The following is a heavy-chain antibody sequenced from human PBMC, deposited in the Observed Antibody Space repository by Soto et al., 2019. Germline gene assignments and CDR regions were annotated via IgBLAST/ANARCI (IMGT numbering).Heavy chain of an antibody. CDR3: ARLYCSSSSCYSVGAFDI. Sequence: GGSLRLSCAASGFSFSSYSMNWLRQAPGKGLEWVSSISSKPNRTSYYIHYADSVKGRFTISRDNAKNSVYLQMNTLRVADTGVYYCARLYCSSSSCYSVGAFDIRGQGTVVTVSS. CDR2: ISSKPNRTSYYI. CDR1: GFSFSSYS. J-gene: IGHJ3*02. D-gene: IGHD2-2*01. V-gene: IGHV3-21*04.